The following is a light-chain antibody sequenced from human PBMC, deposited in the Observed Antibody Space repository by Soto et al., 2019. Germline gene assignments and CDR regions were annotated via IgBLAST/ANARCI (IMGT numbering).Light chain of an antibody. CDR2: DVS. V-gene: IGLV2-14*03. CDR3: SSCSRSSGTRYV. J-gene: IGLJ1*01. Sequence: QSALTQPASVPGSPGQSITISCTGTSSDVGAYNYVSWYQQHPGQAPKLMIYDVSNRPSGVSDRFSGSKSVNTASLTISGLQAEDEADYYCSSCSRSSGTRYVFGTGTKLTVL. CDR1: SSDVGAYNY.